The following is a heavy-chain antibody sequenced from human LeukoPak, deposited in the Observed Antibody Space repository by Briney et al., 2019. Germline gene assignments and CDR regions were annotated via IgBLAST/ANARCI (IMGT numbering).Heavy chain of an antibody. Sequence: AGGSLRLSCAASGLTVGSTYISWVRQAPGKGLEWVSVIYSGGSTKYADSVKARFTISRDNSKNTVYLQMNNLRAEDTAVYYCARATLDNWGQGTLVTVSS. CDR3: ARATLDN. CDR2: IYSGGST. V-gene: IGHV3-53*01. J-gene: IGHJ4*02. CDR1: GLTVGSTY.